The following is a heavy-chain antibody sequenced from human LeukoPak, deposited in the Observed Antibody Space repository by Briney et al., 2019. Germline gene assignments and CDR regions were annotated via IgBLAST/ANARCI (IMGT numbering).Heavy chain of an antibody. V-gene: IGHV3-9*01. D-gene: IGHD2-15*01. J-gene: IGHJ6*02. CDR2: ISWNSGSI. CDR1: GFTFDDYA. CDR3: AKDIGSYCSGGSCYSEGAYYYYYGMDV. Sequence: GGSLRLSCAASGFTFDDYAMHWVRQAPGKGLEWVSGISWNSGSIGYADSVKGRFTISRGNAKNSLYLQMNSLRAEDTALYYCAKDIGSYCSGGSCYSEGAYYYYYGMDVWGQGTTVTVSS.